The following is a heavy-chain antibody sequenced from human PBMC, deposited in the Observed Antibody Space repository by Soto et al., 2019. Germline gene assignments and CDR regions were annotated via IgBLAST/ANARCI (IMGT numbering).Heavy chain of an antibody. J-gene: IGHJ4*02. CDR3: ARSEIYSGKEAMAIRFDF. V-gene: IGHV1-18*01. CDR1: CYSFTTSG. D-gene: IGHD5-12*01. CDR2: ISVDNGHA. Sequence: ASGKVSREAICYSFTTSGISWGRQAPGPGLDWMGWISVDNGHAKYAQSLQGRVTMTTDTATSTVSMEMRGLKSDGTGVYYCARSEIYSGKEAMAIRFDFWGRGTLVPVSS.